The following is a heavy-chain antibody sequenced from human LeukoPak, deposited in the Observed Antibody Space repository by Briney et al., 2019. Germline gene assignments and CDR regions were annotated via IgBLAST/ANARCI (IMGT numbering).Heavy chain of an antibody. CDR1: GFSVSNCE. D-gene: IGHD2-2*01. CDR3: ARDGGSTSAMGSFDY. Sequence: GGSLRLSCAASGFSVSNCEMSWVRQAPGKGLEWVSVIYSGGSTYYADSVKGRFTISRDNSKNTLYLQMNSLRAEDTAVYYCARDGGSTSAMGSFDYWGQGTLVTVSS. V-gene: IGHV3-53*01. CDR2: IYSGGST. J-gene: IGHJ4*02.